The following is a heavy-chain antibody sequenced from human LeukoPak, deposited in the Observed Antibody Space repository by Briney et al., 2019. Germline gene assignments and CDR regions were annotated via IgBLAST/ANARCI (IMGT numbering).Heavy chain of an antibody. J-gene: IGHJ4*02. CDR2: IIPIFGTA. D-gene: IGHD1-26*01. CDR1: GGTFSSYA. Sequence: SVKVSCKASGGTFSSYAISWVRQAPGQGLESIGRIIPIFGTANYAQKVHGRVTITADKSTSTAYMELSSLRSEDTAVYYCARGLVGAKEWGQGTLVTVSS. CDR3: ARGLVGAKE. V-gene: IGHV1-69*06.